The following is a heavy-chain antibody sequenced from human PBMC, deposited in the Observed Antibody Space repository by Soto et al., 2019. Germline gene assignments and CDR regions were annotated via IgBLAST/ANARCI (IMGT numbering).Heavy chain of an antibody. J-gene: IGHJ4*02. CDR2: IYNGGGT. CDR1: GFTVSGNY. V-gene: IGHV3-53*02. CDR3: ASTRGSSYDY. D-gene: IGHD6-6*01. Sequence: EVQLVETGGGLIQPGGSLRLSCAASGFTVSGNYMSWVRQAPGKGLEWVSVIYNGGGTYYADSVKGRFTISRDNSKNKLKLEINSLRAEDTAVYYCASTRGSSYDYWGQGTLVTVSS.